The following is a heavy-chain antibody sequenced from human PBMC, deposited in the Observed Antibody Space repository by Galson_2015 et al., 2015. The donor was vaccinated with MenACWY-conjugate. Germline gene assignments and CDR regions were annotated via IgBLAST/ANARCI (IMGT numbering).Heavy chain of an antibody. Sequence: LRLSCAASGFTFSDYYMSWIRQAPGKGLEWIGYIYHTGITYYNPSLKSRVSISVDTAMDQFSLKVNSVTPADTAVYFCARAGGWVGTANYWGQGILVTVSS. CDR3: ARAGGWVGTANY. D-gene: IGHD4-23*01. V-gene: IGHV4-59*01. CDR2: IYHTGIT. CDR1: GFTFSDYY. J-gene: IGHJ4*02.